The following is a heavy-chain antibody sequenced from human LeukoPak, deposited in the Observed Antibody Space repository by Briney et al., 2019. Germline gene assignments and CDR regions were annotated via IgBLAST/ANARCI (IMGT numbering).Heavy chain of an antibody. D-gene: IGHD6-13*01. Sequence: SQTLSLTCTVSGGSISSGGYYWSWIRQPPGKGLEWIGYIYHSGSTYYNPSLKSRVTISVDKSKNQFSLKLNSVTAADTAVYFCARGIAAAHNLYYYYGMDVWGQGTTVTVSS. CDR1: GGSISSGGYY. V-gene: IGHV4-30-2*01. CDR2: IYHSGST. J-gene: IGHJ6*02. CDR3: ARGIAAAHNLYYYYGMDV.